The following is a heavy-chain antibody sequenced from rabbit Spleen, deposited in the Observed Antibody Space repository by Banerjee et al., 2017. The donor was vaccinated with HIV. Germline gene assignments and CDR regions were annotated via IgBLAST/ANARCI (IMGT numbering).Heavy chain of an antibody. V-gene: IGHV1S45*01. CDR3: ARDRLYGYFFDL. CDR2: INAYTGKP. J-gene: IGHJ3*01. Sequence: QEQLVETGGGLAAPEGSLTLPCKASGFALSNNAVMCWFRQAPGKGLEWIACINAYTGKPVYASWAKGRFTISKTSSTTVTLQMTSVTAADTAPYFCARDRLYGYFFDLWGQGTLVTVS. CDR1: GFALSNNAV. D-gene: IGHD3-1*01.